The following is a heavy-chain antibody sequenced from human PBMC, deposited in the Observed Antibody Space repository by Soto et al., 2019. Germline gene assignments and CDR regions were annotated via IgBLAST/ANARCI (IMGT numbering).Heavy chain of an antibody. CDR2: INAGNGNT. Sequence: ASVKVSCKASGYTFTSYAMHLVRQAPGQRLEWMGWINAGNGNTKYSHKFQGRVTITRDTSASTAYMELSSLRSEDTAVYYCARKDYYGSGSDFDYWGQGTLVTVSS. J-gene: IGHJ4*02. D-gene: IGHD3-10*01. V-gene: IGHV1-3*01. CDR3: ARKDYYGSGSDFDY. CDR1: GYTFTSYA.